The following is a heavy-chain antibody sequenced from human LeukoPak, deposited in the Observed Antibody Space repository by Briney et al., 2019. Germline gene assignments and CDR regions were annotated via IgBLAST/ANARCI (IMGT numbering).Heavy chain of an antibody. J-gene: IGHJ3*02. V-gene: IGHV4-59*08. CDR1: GGSISSYY. D-gene: IGHD3-22*01. CDR2: IYYSGST. Sequence: SETLSLTCTVSGGSISSYYWSWIRQPPGKGLEWIGYIYYSGSTNYNPSLKSRVTISVDTSKNQFSPKLSSVTAADTAVYYCARHHSDYYDSSGYGDDAFDIWGQGTMVTVSS. CDR3: ARHHSDYYDSSGYGDDAFDI.